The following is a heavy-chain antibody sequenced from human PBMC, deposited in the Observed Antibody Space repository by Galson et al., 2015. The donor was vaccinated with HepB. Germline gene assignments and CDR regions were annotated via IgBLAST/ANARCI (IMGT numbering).Heavy chain of an antibody. CDR2: ISSDGNNK. V-gene: IGHV3-30-3*01. D-gene: IGHD3-22*01. CDR1: GFIFSINA. J-gene: IGHJ6*02. Sequence: SLRLSCAGSGFIFSINAIHWVRQAPGKGLEWVAVISSDGNNKYYADSLKGRFTISRDNSKNTVFVQMNSLRVEDTAVYFCAREVKDADYYVMDVWGQGTTVTVSS. CDR3: AREVKDADYYVMDV.